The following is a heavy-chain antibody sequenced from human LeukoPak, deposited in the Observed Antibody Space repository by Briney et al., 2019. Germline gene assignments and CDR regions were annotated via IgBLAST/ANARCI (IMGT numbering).Heavy chain of an antibody. D-gene: IGHD5-12*01. CDR1: GYTFTSYG. CDR3: ATRRGYSGYGDDAFDI. J-gene: IGHJ3*02. Sequence: ASVKVSCKASGYTFTSYGISWVRQAPGQGLEWMGWISAYNGNTNYAQKLQGRVTMTTDTSTNTAYMELRSLRSDDTAVYYCATRRGYSGYGDDAFDIWGQGTMVTVSS. CDR2: ISAYNGNT. V-gene: IGHV1-18*01.